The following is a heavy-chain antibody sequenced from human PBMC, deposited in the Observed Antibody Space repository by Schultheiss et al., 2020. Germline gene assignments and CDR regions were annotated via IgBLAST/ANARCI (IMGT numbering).Heavy chain of an antibody. Sequence: SMRLSCAASGFTFSSYAMHWVRQAPGKGLEWVAVISYDGSNKYYADSVKGRFTISRDNSKNTLYLQMNSLRAEDTAVYYCARDYGIAYYYGMDVWGQGTTFTVSS. CDR3: ARDYGIAYYYGMDV. D-gene: IGHD2-21*01. V-gene: IGHV3-30-3*01. CDR2: ISYDGSNK. CDR1: GFTFSSYA. J-gene: IGHJ6*02.